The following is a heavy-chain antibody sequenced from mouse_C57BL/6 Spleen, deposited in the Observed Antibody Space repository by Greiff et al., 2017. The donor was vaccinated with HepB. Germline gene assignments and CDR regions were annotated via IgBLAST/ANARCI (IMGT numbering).Heavy chain of an antibody. D-gene: IGHD1-1*01. V-gene: IGHV5-9*01. Sequence: EVQRVESGGGLVKPGGSLKLSCAASGFTFSSYTMSWVRQTPEKRLEWVATISGGGGNTYYPDSVKGRFTISRDNAKNTLYLQMSSLRSEDTALYYCARHITTSPLDYWGQGTTLTVSS. J-gene: IGHJ2*01. CDR1: GFTFSSYT. CDR2: ISGGGGNT. CDR3: ARHITTSPLDY.